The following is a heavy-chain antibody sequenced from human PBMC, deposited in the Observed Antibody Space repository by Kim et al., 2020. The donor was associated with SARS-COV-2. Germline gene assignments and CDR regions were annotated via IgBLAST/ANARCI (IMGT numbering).Heavy chain of an antibody. CDR3: ARDPDLDVGWFDP. Sequence: YEQKLQGRVTMTTDTSTSTAYMELRSLRSEDTAVYYCARDPDLDVGWFDPWGQGTLVTVSS. J-gene: IGHJ5*02. V-gene: IGHV1-18*01.